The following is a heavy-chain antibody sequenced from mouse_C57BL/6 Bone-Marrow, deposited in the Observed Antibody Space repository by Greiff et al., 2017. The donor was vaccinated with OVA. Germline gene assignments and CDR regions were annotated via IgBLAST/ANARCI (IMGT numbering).Heavy chain of an antibody. J-gene: IGHJ1*03. V-gene: IGHV5-12*01. CDR2: ISNGGGST. Sequence: EVMLVESGGGLVQPGGSLKLSCAASGFTFSDYYMYWVRQTPEKRLEWVAYISNGGGSTYYPDTVKGRFTISRDNAKNTLYLQMSRLKSEDTAMYYCARHGGLRRHYWYFDVWGTGTTVTVSS. D-gene: IGHD2-2*01. CDR1: GFTFSDYY. CDR3: ARHGGLRRHYWYFDV.